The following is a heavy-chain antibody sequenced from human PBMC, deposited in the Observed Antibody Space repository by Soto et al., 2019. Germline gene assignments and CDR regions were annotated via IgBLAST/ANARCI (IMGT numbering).Heavy chain of an antibody. D-gene: IGHD2-2*01. CDR2: IYYTGST. J-gene: IGHJ4*02. Sequence: SETLSLTCTVSGGSISSGGYYWTWIRQHPGKGLEWIGYIYYTGSTYYNPSLKSRVTISVDTSKNQFSLRLSSVTAADTAVYYCARATRLPPTCYFDYWGQGTLVTVSS. V-gene: IGHV4-31*03. CDR1: GGSISSGGYY. CDR3: ARATRLPPTCYFDY.